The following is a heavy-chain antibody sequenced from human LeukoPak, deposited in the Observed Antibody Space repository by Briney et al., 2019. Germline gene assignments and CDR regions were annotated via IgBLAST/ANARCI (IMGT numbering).Heavy chain of an antibody. D-gene: IGHD4-17*01. CDR3: ARVIHDYGDYPFDY. V-gene: IGHV1-69*01. J-gene: IGHJ4*02. Sequence: VASVTVSCTASGGTFSSYAISWVRQAPGQGLEWMGGIIPIFGTANYAQKFQGRVTITADESTSTAYMELSSLRSEDTAVYYCARVIHDYGDYPFDYWGQGTLVTVSS. CDR1: GGTFSSYA. CDR2: IIPIFGTA.